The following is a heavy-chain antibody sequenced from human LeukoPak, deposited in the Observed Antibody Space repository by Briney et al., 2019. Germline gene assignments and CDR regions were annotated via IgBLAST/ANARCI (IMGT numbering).Heavy chain of an antibody. V-gene: IGHV4-4*07. CDR2: IYTSGST. Sequence: SETLSLTCTVSGGSISSYYWSWIRQPAGKGLEWIGRIYTSGSTNYNPSLKSRVTISVDTSKNQFSLKLSSVIAADTAVYYCARHGEASYWYLDLWGRGTLVTVSP. CDR3: ARHGEASYWYLDL. CDR1: GGSISSYY. J-gene: IGHJ2*01.